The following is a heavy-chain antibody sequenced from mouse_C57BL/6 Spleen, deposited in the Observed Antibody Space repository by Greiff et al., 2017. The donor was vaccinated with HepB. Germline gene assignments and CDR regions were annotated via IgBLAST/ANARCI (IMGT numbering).Heavy chain of an antibody. J-gene: IGHJ3*01. Sequence: QVQLQQPGAELVMPGASVKLSCKASGYTFTSYWMHWVKQRPGQGLEWIGEIDPSDSYTNYNQKFKGKSTLTVEKSSSTAYMQLSSLTSEDSAVYYCARMGYSNYLFAYWGQGTLVTVSA. D-gene: IGHD2-5*01. V-gene: IGHV1-69*01. CDR2: IDPSDSYT. CDR3: ARMGYSNYLFAY. CDR1: GYTFTSYW.